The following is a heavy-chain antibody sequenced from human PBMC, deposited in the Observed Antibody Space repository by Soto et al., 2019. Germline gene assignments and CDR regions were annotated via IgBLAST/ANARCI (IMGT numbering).Heavy chain of an antibody. CDR2: ISAYNGNT. CDR1: GYSFTSYG. Sequence: QVQLVQSGAEVKKPGASVKVSCKASGYSFTSYGISWVRQAPGQGLEWMGWISAYNGNTNYAQKLQGRVTMTTDTSTTTAYMELRSLRSDDTAVYYWARARSWFGGAPPPHFDYWGQGTLVTVSS. V-gene: IGHV1-18*01. CDR3: ARARSWFGGAPPPHFDY. J-gene: IGHJ4*02. D-gene: IGHD6-13*01.